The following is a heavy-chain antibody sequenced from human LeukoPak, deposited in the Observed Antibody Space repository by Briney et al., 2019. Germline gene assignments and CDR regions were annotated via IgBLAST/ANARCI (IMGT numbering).Heavy chain of an antibody. CDR3: ARAPYYYGMGV. V-gene: IGHV3-7*03. J-gene: IGHJ6*02. CDR2: INLHGSEK. Sequence: GGSLRLSCAASGFTFSSHWMSWVRQAPGKGLEWVANINLHGSEKYYVDSVKGRFTISRDNGKNSLYLQLNSLRAEDTAFYHCARAPYYYGMGVWGQGTTVTVSS. CDR1: GFTFSSHW.